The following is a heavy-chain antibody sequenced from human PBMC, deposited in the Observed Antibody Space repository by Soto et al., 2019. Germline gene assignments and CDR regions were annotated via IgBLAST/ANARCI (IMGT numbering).Heavy chain of an antibody. CDR2: TYYRSKWYN. Sequence: SQTLSLTCAISGDSVSSNSAAWNWIRQSPSRGLEWLGRTYYRSKWYNDYAVSVKSRITINPDTSKNQFSLQLNSVTPEDTAVYYCAREMRGRGLRYFDWLLQYAFDIWGQGTMVTVSS. D-gene: IGHD3-9*01. V-gene: IGHV6-1*01. J-gene: IGHJ3*02. CDR1: GDSVSSNSAA. CDR3: AREMRGRGLRYFDWLLQYAFDI.